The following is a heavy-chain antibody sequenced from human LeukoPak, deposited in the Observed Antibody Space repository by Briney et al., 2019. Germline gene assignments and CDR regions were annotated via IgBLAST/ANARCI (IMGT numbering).Heavy chain of an antibody. J-gene: IGHJ5*02. V-gene: IGHV1-8*01. D-gene: IGHD4-17*01. CDR3: AVHLPGDYLDP. Sequence: ASAKVSCKASGYTFTIYDINWVRQAAGQGLEWMGWMNPDSGNTDFAQKFQGRVTMTRNTSISTAYMELSSLTSEDTAVYYCAVHLPGDYLDPWGQGTLVTVSS. CDR2: MNPDSGNT. CDR1: GYTFTIYD.